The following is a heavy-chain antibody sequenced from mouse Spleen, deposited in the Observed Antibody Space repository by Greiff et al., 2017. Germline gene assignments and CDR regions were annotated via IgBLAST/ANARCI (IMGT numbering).Heavy chain of an antibody. Sequence: QVQLQQPGAELVKPGASVKMSCKASGYTFTSYWITWVKQRPGQGLEWIGDIYPGSGSTNYNKKFKSKATLTVDTSSSTAYMQLSSLTSEDSAVYYCARRGALLLLYYYAMDYWGQGTSVTVSS. CDR3: ARRGALLLLYYYAMDY. D-gene: IGHD1-1*01. CDR2: IYPGSGST. CDR1: GYTFTSYW. J-gene: IGHJ4*01. V-gene: IGHV1-55*01.